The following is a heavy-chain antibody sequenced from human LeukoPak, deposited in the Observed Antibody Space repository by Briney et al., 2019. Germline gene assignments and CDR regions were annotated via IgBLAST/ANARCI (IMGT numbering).Heavy chain of an antibody. Sequence: GGSLRLSCAASGFTFDDYAMHWVRQAPGKGLEWVSGISWNSGSIGYADSVKGRFTISRDNAKNSLYLQMNSLRAEDTAVYYCAKDSSVAHYYYYYGMDVWGQGTTVTVSS. CDR3: AKDSSVAHYYYYYGMDV. V-gene: IGHV3-9*01. CDR2: ISWNSGSI. J-gene: IGHJ6*02. CDR1: GFTFDDYA.